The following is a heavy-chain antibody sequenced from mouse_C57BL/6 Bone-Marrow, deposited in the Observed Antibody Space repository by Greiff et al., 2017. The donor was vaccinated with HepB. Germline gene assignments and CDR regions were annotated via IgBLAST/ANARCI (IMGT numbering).Heavy chain of an antibody. CDR2: IDPETGGT. J-gene: IGHJ2*01. D-gene: IGHD4-1*01. CDR1: GYTFTDYE. V-gene: IGHV1-15*01. CDR3: LTGKDYFDY. Sequence: QVHVKQSGAELVRPGASVTLSCKASGYTFTDYEMHWVKQTPVHGLEWIGAIDPETGGTAYNQKFKGKAILTADKSSSTAYMELRSLTSEDSAVYYCLTGKDYFDYWGQGTTLTVSS.